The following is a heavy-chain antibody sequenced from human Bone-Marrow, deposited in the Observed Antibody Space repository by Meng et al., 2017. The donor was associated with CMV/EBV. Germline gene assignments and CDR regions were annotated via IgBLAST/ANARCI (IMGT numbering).Heavy chain of an antibody. CDR3: ARGGFGEFLSYYYGMGF. V-gene: IGHV4-34*01. Sequence: SETLSLTCAVYGGSFSGYYWSWIRQPPGKGLEWVGEINHSGSTNYNPYLKSRVTISVDKSKNQFSLKLSSVTGADTAVYYCARGGFGEFLSYYYGMGFWGQGTTVTVYS. J-gene: IGHJ6*01. D-gene: IGHD3-10*01. CDR1: GGSFSGYY. CDR2: INHSGST.